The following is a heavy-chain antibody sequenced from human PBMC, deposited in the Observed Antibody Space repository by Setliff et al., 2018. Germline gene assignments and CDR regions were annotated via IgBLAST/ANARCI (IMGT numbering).Heavy chain of an antibody. CDR3: LVRYCSRTACQRTSGDEV. D-gene: IGHD2-8*01. CDR2: IAVYTGKT. J-gene: IGHJ4*01. Sequence: ASVKVSCKASGYTFSESIVSWARQAPGQGLEWMGWIAVYTGKTYSAQKFQGRLTMTTDKSTNMAYLDLRGLRLGDTAICLRLVRYCSRTACQRTSGDEVWGQGTLVTVSS. V-gene: IGHV1-18*01. CDR1: GYTFSESI.